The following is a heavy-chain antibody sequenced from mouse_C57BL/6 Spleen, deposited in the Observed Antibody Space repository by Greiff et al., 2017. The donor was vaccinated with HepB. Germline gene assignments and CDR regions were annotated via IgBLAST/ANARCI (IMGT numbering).Heavy chain of an antibody. CDR3: ARYITTTGAMDY. V-gene: IGHV7-3*01. CDR1: GFTFTDYY. D-gene: IGHD1-1*01. J-gene: IGHJ4*01. Sequence: EVQLVESGGGLVQPGGSLSLSCAASGFTFTDYYMSWVRQPPGKALEWLGFIRNKANGYTTEYSASVKGRFTISRDNSQSILYLQMNALRAEDSATYYCARYITTTGAMDYWGQGTSVTVSS. CDR2: IRNKANGYTT.